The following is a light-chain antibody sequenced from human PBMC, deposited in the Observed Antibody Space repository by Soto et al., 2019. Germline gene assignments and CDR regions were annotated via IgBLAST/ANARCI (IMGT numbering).Light chain of an antibody. CDR3: TSYTTSTTVGV. V-gene: IGLV2-14*01. J-gene: IGLJ2*01. CDR2: EVS. CDR1: SSDVGGYNF. Sequence: QSVLTQPASVSGSPGQSITISCTGTSSDVGGYNFVSWYQQHPGKAPKLMIYEVSNRLSGVSNRFSGSKSGNTASLTISGLQAEDEANYYCTSYTTSTTVGVFGGGTQLTVL.